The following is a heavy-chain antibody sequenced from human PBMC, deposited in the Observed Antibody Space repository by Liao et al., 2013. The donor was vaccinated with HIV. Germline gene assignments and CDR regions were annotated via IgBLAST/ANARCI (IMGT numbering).Heavy chain of an antibody. Sequence: QVQLQESGPGLVKPSETLSLTCAVSGGSISSYYWSWIRQPAGKGLEWIGRLPTGGSATYNPSLKSRVTMSVDTSKNQFSLKLTSVTAADTAVYYCAARITISGVAIPHALDVWGQGTMVAVSS. CDR2: LPTGGSA. D-gene: IGHD3-3*01. V-gene: IGHV4-4*07. CDR3: AARITISGVAIPHALDV. CDR1: GGSISSYY. J-gene: IGHJ3*01.